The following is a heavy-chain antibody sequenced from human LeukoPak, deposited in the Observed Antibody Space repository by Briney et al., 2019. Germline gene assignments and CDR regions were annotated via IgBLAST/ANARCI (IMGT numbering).Heavy chain of an antibody. CDR2: IYYSGST. CDR3: ARERIRSYGMDV. Sequence: PSQTLSLTCTVSGGSISSGDYYWSWIRQPPGKGLEWIGYIYYSGSTYYNPSLKSRVTISVDTSKNQFSLKLSSVTAADTAVYYCARERIRSYGMDVWGQGTTVTVSS. V-gene: IGHV4-30-4*01. CDR1: GGSISSGDYY. D-gene: IGHD2/OR15-2a*01. J-gene: IGHJ6*02.